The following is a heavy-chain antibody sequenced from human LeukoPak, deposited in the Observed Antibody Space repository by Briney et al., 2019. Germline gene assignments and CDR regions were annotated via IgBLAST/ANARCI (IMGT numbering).Heavy chain of an antibody. J-gene: IGHJ4*02. CDR1: GFTFSSYG. V-gene: IGHV3-30*18. D-gene: IGHD1-14*01. CDR3: AKDVFDGTPDY. Sequence: PGRSLRLSCAASGFTFSSYGMHWVRQAPGKGLEWVAVISYDGSNKYYADSVKGRFTISRDNSKNTLYLQMNSLRAEDTAVYYCAKDVFDGTPDYWGQVTLVTVSS. CDR2: ISYDGSNK.